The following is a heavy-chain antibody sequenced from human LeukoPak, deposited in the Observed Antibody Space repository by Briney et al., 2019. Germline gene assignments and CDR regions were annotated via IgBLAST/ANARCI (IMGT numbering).Heavy chain of an antibody. V-gene: IGHV1-18*01. CDR3: ARDLSAYSGYDLGLFDY. J-gene: IGHJ4*02. CDR1: GYTFTSYG. D-gene: IGHD5-12*01. Sequence: ASVKVSCKASGYTFTSYGISWVRQAPGQGLEWRGWISAYNGNTNYAQKLRGRVTMTTDTSTSTAYMELRSLKSDDTAVYYCARDLSAYSGYDLGLFDYWGQGTLVTVSS. CDR2: ISAYNGNT.